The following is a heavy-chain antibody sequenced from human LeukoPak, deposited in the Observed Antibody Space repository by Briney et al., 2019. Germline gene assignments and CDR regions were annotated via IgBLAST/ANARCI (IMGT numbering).Heavy chain of an antibody. CDR2: IYYSGST. D-gene: IGHD6-13*01. CDR3: ARVRRLRQQQAYYFDY. J-gene: IGHJ4*02. V-gene: IGHV4-59*01. Sequence: PSETLSLTCTVSGGSISSYYWSWIRQPPGKGLEWIGYIYYSGSTNYNPSLKSRVTISVDTSKNQFSLKLSSVTAADTAVYYCARVRRLRQQQAYYFDYWGQGTLVTVSS. CDR1: GGSISSYY.